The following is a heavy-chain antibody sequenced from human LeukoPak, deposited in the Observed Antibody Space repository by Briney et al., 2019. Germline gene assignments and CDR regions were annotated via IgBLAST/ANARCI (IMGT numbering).Heavy chain of an antibody. CDR3: ARDSSSWNNFDH. CDR2: ITHSGST. CDR1: GGSLRVYS. V-gene: IGHV4-34*01. D-gene: IGHD6-13*01. Sequence: PSETLSLTCAVSGGSLRVYSWSGIPQPPGKGLKWIGEITHSGSTNYNPSLKSRVTISVDTSKNQVSLRLSSVTAADTAVYYCARDSSSWNNFDHWGQGTLVTVSS. J-gene: IGHJ4*02.